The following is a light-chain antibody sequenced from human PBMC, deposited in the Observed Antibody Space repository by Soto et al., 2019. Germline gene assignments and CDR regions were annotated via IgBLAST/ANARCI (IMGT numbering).Light chain of an antibody. Sequence: DIVLTQSPDTLSLSPGERAPLSCRASQSVSSYLAWYQQKPGQAPRLLIYDAYNRATGIPARFSGSGSGTEFTLTISSLEPEDSALYSWQQRSNWPTFGQGTRLEI. J-gene: IGKJ5*01. V-gene: IGKV3-11*01. CDR3: QQRSNWPT. CDR2: DAY. CDR1: QSVSSY.